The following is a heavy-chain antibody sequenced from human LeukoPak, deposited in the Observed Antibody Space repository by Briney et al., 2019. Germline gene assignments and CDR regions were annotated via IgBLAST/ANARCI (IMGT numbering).Heavy chain of an antibody. CDR1: GFTFGDYA. CDR3: ATGKNKYGGNYAEHFQY. V-gene: IGHV3-23*01. J-gene: IGHJ1*01. Sequence: PGGSLRLSCTVSGFTFGDYAINWVRQAPGKGLEWVSAISGSGGSTYYADSVKGRFTISSDNSKNTVYLQMNSLRAEDTAVYYCATGKNKYGGNYAEHFQYWGQGTLVTVSS. CDR2: ISGSGGST. D-gene: IGHD4/OR15-4a*01.